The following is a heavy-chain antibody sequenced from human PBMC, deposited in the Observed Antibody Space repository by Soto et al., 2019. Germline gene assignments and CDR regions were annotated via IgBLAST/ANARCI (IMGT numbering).Heavy chain of an antibody. CDR2: IYSGGNT. D-gene: IGHD3-16*01. CDR1: GFTVSSDF. Sequence: HPGGSLRLSCAASGFTVSSDFLSWVRQAPGKGLEWVSVIYSGGNTYYADSVKGRFIMSRDNSKNTVYLQMNSLRADDTAVYYCVRDGAAYSLQYWGQGTLVTVSS. CDR3: VRDGAAYSLQY. J-gene: IGHJ1*01. V-gene: IGHV3-66*01.